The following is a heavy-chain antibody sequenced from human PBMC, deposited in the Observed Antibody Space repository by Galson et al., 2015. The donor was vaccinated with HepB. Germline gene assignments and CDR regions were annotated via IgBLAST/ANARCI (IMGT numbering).Heavy chain of an antibody. CDR3: ASTSSGWYSVYYGMDV. CDR1: GFTFNSYS. V-gene: IGHV3-21*01. D-gene: IGHD6-19*01. CDR2: ISSSSSYI. J-gene: IGHJ6*02. Sequence: SLRLSCAASGFTFNSYSMNWVRQAPGKGLEWVSSISSSSSYIYYADSVKGRFTISRDNAKNSLYLQMNSLRAEDTAVYYCASTSSGWYSVYYGMDVWGQGTTVTVSS.